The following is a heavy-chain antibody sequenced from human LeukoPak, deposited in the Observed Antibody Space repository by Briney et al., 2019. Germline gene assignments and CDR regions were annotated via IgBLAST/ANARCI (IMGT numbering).Heavy chain of an antibody. J-gene: IGHJ5*02. D-gene: IGHD3-10*01. CDR3: ARDQNYYGSGSYYNLRTGNWFDP. CDR2: ISAYNVNT. Sequence: ASVKVSCKASLYTFTSYYISRVRQAPGQPLEWTGWISAYNVNTNYAQKLQGRVTMTTDTSTSTAYMELRSLRSDDTAVYYCARDQNYYGSGSYYNLRTGNWFDPWGQGTLVTVSS. CDR1: LYTFTSYY. V-gene: IGHV1-18*01.